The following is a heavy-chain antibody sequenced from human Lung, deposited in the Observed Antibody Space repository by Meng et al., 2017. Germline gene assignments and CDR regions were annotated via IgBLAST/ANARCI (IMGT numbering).Heavy chain of an antibody. D-gene: IGHD6-6*01. J-gene: IGHJ4*02. CDR1: GYSFTCCG. Sequence: QVQLVQSGAEVKKPGASVTVSCKASGYSFTCCGISWVRQAPGQGLEWLRWISAYSGYTNYAQKLQGRVTMTTDTSTSTAYMELRSLSSDDTALYYCARNSSSSVVDYWGQGTLVTVSS. V-gene: IGHV1-18*01. CDR3: ARNSSSSVVDY. CDR2: ISAYSGYT.